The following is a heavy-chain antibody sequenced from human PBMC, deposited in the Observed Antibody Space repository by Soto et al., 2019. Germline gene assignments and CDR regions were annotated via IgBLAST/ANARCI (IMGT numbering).Heavy chain of an antibody. D-gene: IGHD2-15*01. V-gene: IGHV1-18*04. Sequence: GASVKVSCKASGYTFTSYGISWVRQAPGQGLEWMGWISAYNGNTNYAQKPQGRVTMTTDTSMSTAYMELRSLRSDDTAVYYCARDRVAASDWFDPWGQGTLVTVSS. CDR2: ISAYNGNT. CDR3: ARDRVAASDWFDP. CDR1: GYTFTSYG. J-gene: IGHJ5*02.